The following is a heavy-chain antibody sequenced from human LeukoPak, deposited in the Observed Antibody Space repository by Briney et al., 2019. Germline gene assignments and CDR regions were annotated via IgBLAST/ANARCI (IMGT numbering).Heavy chain of an antibody. CDR2: ISDSGGST. CDR1: GITLRNYG. J-gene: IGHJ4*02. CDR3: AKRGVVIRVILVGFHKEAYYFDS. D-gene: IGHD3-22*01. Sequence: GGSLRLSCAVSGITLRNYGMSWVREAPGKGLEWVAGISDSGGSTNYADSVRGRFTISRDNPKNTLYLQMDSLRGEDTAVYFCAKRGVVIRVILVGFHKEAYYFDSWGQGALVTVSS. V-gene: IGHV3-23*01.